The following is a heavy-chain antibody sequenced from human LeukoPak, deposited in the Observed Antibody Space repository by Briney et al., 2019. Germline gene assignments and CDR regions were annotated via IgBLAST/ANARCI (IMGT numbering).Heavy chain of an antibody. V-gene: IGHV3-23*01. Sequence: GGSLRLSCAASGFTFNNYAMSWVRQAPGKGLEWVSGISGRGGSAYYADSVKGRFTISRDNSKNTLYLQMNSLRAEDTAVYYCARDGRPYYDFWSGFLEGWFDPWGQGTLVTVSS. J-gene: IGHJ5*02. CDR3: ARDGRPYYDFWSGFLEGWFDP. D-gene: IGHD3-3*01. CDR2: ISGRGGSA. CDR1: GFTFNNYA.